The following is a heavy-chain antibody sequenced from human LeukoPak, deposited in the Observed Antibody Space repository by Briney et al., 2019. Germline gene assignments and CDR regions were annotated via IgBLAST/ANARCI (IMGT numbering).Heavy chain of an antibody. CDR3: ARDTSYYDILTGFHKPGYFDY. D-gene: IGHD3-9*01. V-gene: IGHV4-59*01. CDR1: GGSISSYY. CDR2: IYYSGST. J-gene: IGHJ4*02. Sequence: SETLSLTCTVSGGSISSYYWSWIRQPPGKGLEWVGYIYYSGSTNYNPSLKSRGTISVDTSKNQFSLKLTSVTAADTAVYYCARDTSYYDILTGFHKPGYFDYWGQGTLVTVSS.